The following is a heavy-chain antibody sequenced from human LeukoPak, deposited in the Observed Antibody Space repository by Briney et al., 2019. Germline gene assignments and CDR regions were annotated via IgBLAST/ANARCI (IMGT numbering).Heavy chain of an antibody. J-gene: IGHJ3*02. D-gene: IGHD3-22*01. V-gene: IGHV1-18*01. CDR2: ISAYNDNT. CDR3: ASSYYYDSSGYYHDAFDI. Sequence: ASVKVSCKTSGYTFSSYGITWVRQAPGQGLEWMGWISAYNDNTHYTQKFQGRVTMTTDTSTSTAYMELRSLRSDDTAVYYCASSYYYDSSGYYHDAFDIWGQGTMVTVSS. CDR1: GYTFSSYG.